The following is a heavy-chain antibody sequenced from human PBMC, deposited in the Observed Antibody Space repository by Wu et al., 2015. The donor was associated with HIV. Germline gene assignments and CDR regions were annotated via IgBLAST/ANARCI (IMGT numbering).Heavy chain of an antibody. D-gene: IGHD3-3*01. CDR3: ARVSIFAVVSGRFDP. V-gene: IGHV1-2*02. Sequence: QVQLVQSGAEVKKPGASVKVSCKASGYTFTGYYIHWVRQAPGQGLEWMGWINPNSDGTNYAQKFQGRVTMTRDTSISTAYMELSRLRSDDTAVYYCARVSIFAVVSGRFDPWGQGTLVIVSS. J-gene: IGHJ5*02. CDR1: GYTFTGYY. CDR2: INPNSDGT.